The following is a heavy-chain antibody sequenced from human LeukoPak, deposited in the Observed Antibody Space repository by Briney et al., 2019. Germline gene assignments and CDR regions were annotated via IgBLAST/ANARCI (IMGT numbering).Heavy chain of an antibody. J-gene: IGHJ4*02. CDR2: ISSSSSYI. CDR3: AIDGYCTNGVCRYYFDY. CDR1: GFTFSSYS. V-gene: IGHV3-21*01. Sequence: GGSLRLSCAASGFTFSSYSMNWVRQAPGKGLEWVSSISSSSSYIYYADSVKGRFTISRDNAKNSLYLQMNSLRAEDTAVYYCAIDGYCTNGVCRYYFDYWGQGTLVSVSS. D-gene: IGHD2-8*01.